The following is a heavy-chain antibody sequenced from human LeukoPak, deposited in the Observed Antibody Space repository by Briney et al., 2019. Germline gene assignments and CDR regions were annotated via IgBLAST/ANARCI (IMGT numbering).Heavy chain of an antibody. CDR2: IYHTGST. V-gene: IGHV4-38-2*02. Sequence: SETLSLTYNVSGYSISRNYHWGWIRQPPGKGLEWIVTIYHTGSTYYSPSLKSRVTISIHTSKSQFSLKLSSVTAADTAVYYCATMMYGSGNYYNSDYWGQGTLVTVSS. CDR1: GYSISRNYH. J-gene: IGHJ4*02. D-gene: IGHD3-10*01. CDR3: ATMMYGSGNYYNSDY.